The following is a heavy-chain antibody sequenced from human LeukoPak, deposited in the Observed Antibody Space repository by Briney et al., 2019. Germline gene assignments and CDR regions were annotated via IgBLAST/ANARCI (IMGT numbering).Heavy chain of an antibody. CDR1: GFTFTNYA. Sequence: GGSLRLSCAASGFTFTNYAMTWVRQAPGKGLEWVSSISDSGVMTYYADSVKGRFTVSRDNSKNSLYLQMSSLTAADTAVYYCAKDRSIGTYYTFDHWGQGTLVTVSS. D-gene: IGHD1-26*01. CDR2: ISDSGVMT. V-gene: IGHV3-23*01. J-gene: IGHJ4*02. CDR3: AKDRSIGTYYTFDH.